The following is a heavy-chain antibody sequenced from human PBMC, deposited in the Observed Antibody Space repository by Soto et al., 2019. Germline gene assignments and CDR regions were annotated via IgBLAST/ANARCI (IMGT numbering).Heavy chain of an antibody. Sequence: SETLSLTCTVSGGSTSSYYWSWIRQPPGKGLEWIGYIYYSGSTNYNPSLKSRVTISVDTSKNQFSLKLSSVTAADTAVYYCAKTPSIAARYFDYWGQGTLVTVSS. CDR3: AKTPSIAARYFDY. J-gene: IGHJ4*02. D-gene: IGHD6-6*01. CDR1: GGSTSSYY. V-gene: IGHV4-59*01. CDR2: IYYSGST.